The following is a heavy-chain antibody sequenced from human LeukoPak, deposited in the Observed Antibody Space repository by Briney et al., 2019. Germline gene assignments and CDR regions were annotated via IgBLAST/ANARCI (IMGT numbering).Heavy chain of an antibody. CDR3: ARIGMATMSYFDY. CDR2: IKLDGSEK. J-gene: IGHJ4*02. V-gene: IGHV3-7*01. Sequence: PGGSLRLSCAASGFTFSSHWMSWVRQAPGKGLEWVANIKLDGSEKYYVDSVKGRFTISRGNGKNSLYLQMNSLRAEDTAVYFCARIGMATMSYFDYWGRGTLVTVSS. CDR1: GFTFSSHW. D-gene: IGHD5-24*01.